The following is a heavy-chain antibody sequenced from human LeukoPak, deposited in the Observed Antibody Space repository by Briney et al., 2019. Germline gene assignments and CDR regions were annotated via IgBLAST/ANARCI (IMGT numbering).Heavy chain of an antibody. CDR1: GFTVSSNY. Sequence: GGSLRLSCAASGFTVSSNYMSWVRQAPGKGLEWVANIKQDGSEKYCVDSVKGRFTISRDNAKNSLYLQMNSLRAEDTAVYYCARGYSAVGYWGQGTLVTVSS. D-gene: IGHD2-15*01. V-gene: IGHV3-7*01. CDR2: IKQDGSEK. CDR3: ARGYSAVGY. J-gene: IGHJ4*02.